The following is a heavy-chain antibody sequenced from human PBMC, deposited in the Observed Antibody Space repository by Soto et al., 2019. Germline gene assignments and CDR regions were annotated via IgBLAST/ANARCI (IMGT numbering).Heavy chain of an antibody. CDR2: IYYSGST. Sequence: QLQLQESGPGLVKPSETLSLTCTVSGGSISSSSYYWGWIRQPPGKGLEWIGSIYYSGSTYYNPSLKSRVTISVDTSKNQFSLKLSSVTAADTAVYYCARHEMHGDYVGAFDIWGQGTMVTVSS. D-gene: IGHD4-17*01. V-gene: IGHV4-39*01. CDR1: GGSISSSSYY. CDR3: ARHEMHGDYVGAFDI. J-gene: IGHJ3*02.